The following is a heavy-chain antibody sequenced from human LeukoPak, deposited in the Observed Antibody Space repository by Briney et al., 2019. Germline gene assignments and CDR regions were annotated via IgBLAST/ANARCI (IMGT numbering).Heavy chain of an antibody. CDR1: GFTISSYG. CDR3: ARGPPGVRGQYRYFFDY. Sequence: GGSLRLSCAASGFTISSYGMHWVRQAPGKGLEWVAVVWYDGTNKYYADSVKGRFTISRDNSKNTLYLQMNSLRAEDTAVCYCARGPPGVRGQYRYFFDYWGQETLVTVSS. J-gene: IGHJ4*02. D-gene: IGHD3-10*01. CDR2: VWYDGTNK. V-gene: IGHV3-33*01.